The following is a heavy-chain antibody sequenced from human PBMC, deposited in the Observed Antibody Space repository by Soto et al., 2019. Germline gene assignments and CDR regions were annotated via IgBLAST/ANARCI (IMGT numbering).Heavy chain of an antibody. Sequence: GSLRLSCAASGFTVSSKYMSWVRQAPEKGLEWVSLIQSGGPTYYADSVKGRFTISRDTSENTLHLQMDSLRAEDTAVYYCARDDVLCDGGRGYGVPLDGWAKGTSVTVSS. CDR2: IQSGGPT. V-gene: IGHV3-66*01. J-gene: IGHJ6*04. CDR3: ARDDVLCDGGRGYGVPLDG. D-gene: IGHD2-21*01. CDR1: GFTVSSKY.